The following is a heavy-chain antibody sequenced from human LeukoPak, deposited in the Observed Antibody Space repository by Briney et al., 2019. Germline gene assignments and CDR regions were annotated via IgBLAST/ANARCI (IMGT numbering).Heavy chain of an antibody. V-gene: IGHV4-4*07. CDR1: GGSISSYY. D-gene: IGHD3-10*01. CDR2: IYTTGST. CDR3: ARDDYRGVTNFDP. J-gene: IGHJ5*02. Sequence: SETLSLTCTVSGGSISSYYWTWIRQPAGKGLEWIGRIYTTGSTNYNPSLNSRVTMSVDTSKNQFSLQLSSVTAADTAVYYCARDDYRGVTNFDPWGQGTLVTVSS.